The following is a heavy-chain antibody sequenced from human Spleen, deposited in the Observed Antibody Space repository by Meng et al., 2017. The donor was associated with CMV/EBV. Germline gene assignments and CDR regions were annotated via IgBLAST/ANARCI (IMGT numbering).Heavy chain of an antibody. CDR2: INHSGST. D-gene: IGHD3-3*01. CDR3: AREEEYYDFWSGYYKRNWFDP. CDR1: GASFSGYY. V-gene: IGHV4-34*01. J-gene: IGHJ5*02. Sequence: QVPAQQWGAGLLKPSETLSLTCAGDGASFSGYYWSWIRQPPGKGLEWIGEINHSGSTNYNPSLKSRVTISVDTSKNQFSLKLSSVTAADTAVYYCAREEEYYDFWSGYYKRNWFDPWGQGTLVTVSS.